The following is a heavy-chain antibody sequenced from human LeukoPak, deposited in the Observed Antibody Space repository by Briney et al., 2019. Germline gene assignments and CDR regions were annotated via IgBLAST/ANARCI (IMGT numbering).Heavy chain of an antibody. CDR3: ARGSGWYFY. J-gene: IGHJ4*02. CDR1: GGSISSYY. CDR2: IYYSGTT. D-gene: IGHD6-19*01. V-gene: IGHV4-59*01. Sequence: SETLSLTCSVSGGSISSYYWSWIRQPPGKALEWIGYIYYSGTTNYNPSLKSRVTISVDTSKNQFSLKLSSVTAADTAVYYCARGSGWYFYWGQGTLVTVSS.